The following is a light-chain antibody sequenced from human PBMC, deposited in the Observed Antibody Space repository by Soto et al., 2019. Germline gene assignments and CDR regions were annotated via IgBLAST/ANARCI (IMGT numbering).Light chain of an antibody. CDR1: QSVSSSY. Sequence: IDFGHCPGTLSLSQGERATLSCRASQSVSSSYLAWYQQKPGQAPRLLIYGASSRATGIPDRFSGSGSGTDFTLTISRLEPEDFAVYYCQQYGSSLWTFGQGTKV. CDR3: QQYGSSLWT. J-gene: IGKJ1*01. CDR2: GAS. V-gene: IGKV3-20*01.